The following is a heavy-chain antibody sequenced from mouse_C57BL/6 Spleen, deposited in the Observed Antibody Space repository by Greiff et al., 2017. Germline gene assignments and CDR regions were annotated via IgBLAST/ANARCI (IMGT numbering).Heavy chain of an antibody. D-gene: IGHD1-3*01. CDR1: GFTFSSYA. Sequence: EVMLVESGGGLVKPGGSLKLSCAASGFTFSSYAMSWVRQTPEKRLEWVATISDGGSYTYYPDNVKGRFTISRDNAKNNLYLQMSHLKSEDTAMYYCARDVLYYFDDWGQGTTLTVSS. CDR3: ARDVLYYFDD. V-gene: IGHV5-4*01. J-gene: IGHJ2*01. CDR2: ISDGGSYT.